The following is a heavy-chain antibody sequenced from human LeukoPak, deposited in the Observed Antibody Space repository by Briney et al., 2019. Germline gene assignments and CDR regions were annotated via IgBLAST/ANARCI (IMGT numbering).Heavy chain of an antibody. Sequence: GGSLRLSCAASGFTFSSYAMSWVRQAPGKGLEWVSAISGSGGSTYYADSVKGRFTISRDNSKNTLYLQMSSLRAEDTAVYYCAKYRTPGSGYYYAFDIWGQGTMVTVSS. CDR2: ISGSGGST. CDR3: AKYRTPGSGYYYAFDI. J-gene: IGHJ3*02. D-gene: IGHD3-22*01. V-gene: IGHV3-23*01. CDR1: GFTFSSYA.